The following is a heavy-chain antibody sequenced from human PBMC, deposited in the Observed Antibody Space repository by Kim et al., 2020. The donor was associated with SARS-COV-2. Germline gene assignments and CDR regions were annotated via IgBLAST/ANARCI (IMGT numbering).Heavy chain of an antibody. V-gene: IGHV4-59*01. D-gene: IGHD3-16*01. CDR3: ASLRGYGMDV. CDR1: GGSISSYY. CDR2: IYYSGST. Sequence: SETLSLTCTVSGGSISSYYWSWIRQPPGKGLEWIGYIYYSGSTNYNLSLKSRVTISVDTSKNQFSLKLSSVTAADTAVYYCASLRGYGMDVWGQGTTVTVSS. J-gene: IGHJ6*02.